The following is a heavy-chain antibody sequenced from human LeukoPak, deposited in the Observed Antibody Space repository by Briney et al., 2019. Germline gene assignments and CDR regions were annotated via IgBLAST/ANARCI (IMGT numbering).Heavy chain of an antibody. D-gene: IGHD5-18*01. V-gene: IGHV3-30*18. CDR2: TSYDGSHK. CDR1: GFTISSYG. CDR3: AKDQDSYGLDF. Sequence: GGSLRLSCAASGFTISSYGMHWVRQAPGKGLEWVAVTSYDGSHKNYADSVKGRFTISRDNSKNKLELQMSSLRAEDTAVYYCAKDQDSYGLDFWGQGTLVTVSS. J-gene: IGHJ4*02.